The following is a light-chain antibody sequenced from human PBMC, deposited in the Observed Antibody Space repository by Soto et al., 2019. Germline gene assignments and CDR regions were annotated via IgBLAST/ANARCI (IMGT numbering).Light chain of an antibody. CDR1: HSISSW. V-gene: IGKV1-5*01. J-gene: IGKJ4*01. CDR2: DAS. CDR3: QEYNSYPLT. Sequence: DIHITQSPSTLSASVGDRVTITCRASHSISSWLAWYQQIPGKAPKLLIYDASSLESGVPSRFSGSGSGTEFTLTISSLQPDDFATYYCQEYNSYPLTFGGGTKVDIK.